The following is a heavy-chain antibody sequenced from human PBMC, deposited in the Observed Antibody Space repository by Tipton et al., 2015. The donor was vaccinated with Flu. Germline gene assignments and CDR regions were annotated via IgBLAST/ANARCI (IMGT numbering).Heavy chain of an antibody. J-gene: IGHJ4*02. D-gene: IGHD4-23*01. Sequence: SLRLSCAASGFTVSSNYMSWVRQAPGKGLEWVSLIYSGGGTYYPDSVKYRFIISRDDSKNTLYLHMNSLRAADTAVYYCARVGDYAVKDWGQGTLVTVSS. V-gene: IGHV3-66*01. CDR1: GFTVSSNY. CDR3: ARVGDYAVKD. CDR2: IYSGGGT.